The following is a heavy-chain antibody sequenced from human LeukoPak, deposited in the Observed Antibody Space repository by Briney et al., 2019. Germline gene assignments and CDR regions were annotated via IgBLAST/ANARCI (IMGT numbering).Heavy chain of an antibody. CDR3: ARRGGSSSRRSPIDY. D-gene: IGHD6-6*01. CDR2: IKQDGSEK. V-gene: IGHV3-7*01. Sequence: PGGSLRLSCAASGFTFSDYWTTWVRQAPGKGPEWVANIKQDGSEKYYVDSVRGRFTISRDNAKNSLFLQMNSLGVEDTAVYYCARRGGSSSRRSPIDYWGQGTLVTVSS. CDR1: GFTFSDYW. J-gene: IGHJ4*02.